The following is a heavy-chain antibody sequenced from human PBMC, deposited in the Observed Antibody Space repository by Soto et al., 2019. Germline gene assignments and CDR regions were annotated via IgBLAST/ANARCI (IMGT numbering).Heavy chain of an antibody. CDR3: AKHRTAMEKYYFDY. J-gene: IGHJ4*02. CDR1: GFTFSSYA. V-gene: IGHV3-23*01. Sequence: GGSLRLSCAASGFTFSSYAMSWVRQAPGKGLEWVSAISGSGGSTFYADSVKGRFTISRDNSKNTLYLQMNSLRAEDTAVYYCAKHRTAMEKYYFDYWGQGTLVTVSS. D-gene: IGHD5-18*01. CDR2: ISGSGGST.